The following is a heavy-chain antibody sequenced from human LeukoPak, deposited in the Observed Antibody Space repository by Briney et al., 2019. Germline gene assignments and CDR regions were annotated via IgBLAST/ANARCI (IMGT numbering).Heavy chain of an antibody. V-gene: IGHV4-39*07. J-gene: IGHJ6*03. CDR3: ARDSTPEYCTNGVCQGYYMDV. D-gene: IGHD2-8*01. CDR2: LYHSGRT. CDR1: GGSISNSTNF. Sequence: SGTLSLTCTVSGGSISNSTNFWGWIRQPPGKEMEWIGSLYHSGRTYYNPSLKSRVTISEDSSKNQISLKMTSVTVADTAVYYCARDSTPEYCTNGVCQGYYMDVWGKGTTVTVSS.